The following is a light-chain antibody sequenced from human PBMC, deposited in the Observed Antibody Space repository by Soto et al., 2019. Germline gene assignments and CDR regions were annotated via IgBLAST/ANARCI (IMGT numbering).Light chain of an antibody. J-gene: IGKJ1*01. CDR3: QQYGSAPWT. CDR2: GSS. Sequence: EIVLTQSPGTLSLFPGESVTISCRASQRGFGTYLAWYQHKPRQAPRLLIYGSSGRAAGIADRFSGSRSGTDLTLTISRREPKYPSVYSCQQYGSAPWTFGQGTKVEIK. V-gene: IGKV3-20*01. CDR1: QRGFGTY.